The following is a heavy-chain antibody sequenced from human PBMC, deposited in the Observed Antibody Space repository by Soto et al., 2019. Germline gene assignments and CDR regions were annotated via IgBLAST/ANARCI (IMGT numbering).Heavy chain of an antibody. Sequence: GGSLRLSCGVSGFICSSYDMSWARQAPGKGLEWVSTILVGGSTHYEDSVKGRFTISRDTSKNTVCLQMNSLTAGDTAMYYCAKATATGGGAFEIYGQGTMVTVSS. D-gene: IGHD2-8*02. CDR1: GFICSSYD. CDR3: AKATATGGGAFEI. J-gene: IGHJ3*02. V-gene: IGHV3-23*01. CDR2: ILVGGST.